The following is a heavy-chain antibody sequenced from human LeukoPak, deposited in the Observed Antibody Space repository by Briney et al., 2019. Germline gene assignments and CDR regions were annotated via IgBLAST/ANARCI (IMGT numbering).Heavy chain of an antibody. D-gene: IGHD3-3*01. CDR2: ITHTGST. J-gene: IGHJ6*03. V-gene: IGHV4-34*01. CDR1: GGSFSGYY. CDR3: ARTIFGVVMFYMDV. Sequence: SETLSLTCGVYGGSFSGYYWSWIRQPPGKGLEWIGEITHTGSTNYNPSLKSRVTIHVDSSKNEFSLRLSSVTAADTAVYYCARTIFGVVMFYMDVWGKGTTATVSS.